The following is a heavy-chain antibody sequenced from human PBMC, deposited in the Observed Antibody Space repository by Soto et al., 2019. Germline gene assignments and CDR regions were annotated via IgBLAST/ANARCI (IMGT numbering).Heavy chain of an antibody. J-gene: IGHJ4*02. V-gene: IGHV1-69*01. Sequence: QVQLVQSGAEVKKPGSSVKVSCKASGGTFSSYAISWVRQAPGQGLEWMGGIIPIFGTANYAQKFQGRVTITADESTSRAYMEQRNLRSEDTAVYYCARTNTDYYGSGTAGGGYWGQGTLVTVSS. D-gene: IGHD3-10*01. CDR3: ARTNTDYYGSGTAGGGY. CDR1: GGTFSSYA. CDR2: IIPIFGTA.